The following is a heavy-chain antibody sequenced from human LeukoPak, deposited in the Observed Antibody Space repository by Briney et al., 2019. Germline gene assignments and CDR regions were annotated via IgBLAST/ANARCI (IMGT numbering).Heavy chain of an antibody. CDR1: SYTFTSYG. Sequence: ASVKVSCKASSYTFTSYGISWVRQAPGQGLEWMGWISAYNGNTNYAQKLQGRVTMTTDTSTSTAYMELRSLRSDDTAVYYCARVRGAGRNYYYYYGMDVWGQGTTVTVSS. J-gene: IGHJ6*02. D-gene: IGHD1-26*01. CDR3: ARVRGAGRNYYYYYGMDV. CDR2: ISAYNGNT. V-gene: IGHV1-18*01.